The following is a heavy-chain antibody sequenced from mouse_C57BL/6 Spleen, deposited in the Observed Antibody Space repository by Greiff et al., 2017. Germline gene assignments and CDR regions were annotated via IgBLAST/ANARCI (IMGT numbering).Heavy chain of an antibody. CDR1: GYTFTDYN. J-gene: IGHJ3*01. CDR2: INPNNGGT. D-gene: IGHD1-1*01. CDR3: VPYYYGSAWFAY. Sequence: EVKLQESGPELVKPGASVKMSCKASGYTFTDYNMHWVKQSHGKSLEWIGYINPNNGGTSYNQKFKGKATLTVNKSSSTAYMELRSLTSEDSAVYYCVPYYYGSAWFAYWGQGTLVTVSA. V-gene: IGHV1-22*01.